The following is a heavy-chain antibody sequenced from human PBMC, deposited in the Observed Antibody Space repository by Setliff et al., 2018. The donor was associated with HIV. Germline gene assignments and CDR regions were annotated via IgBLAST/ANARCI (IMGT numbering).Heavy chain of an antibody. Sequence: GGSLRLSCAASGFNVNNKYMSWVRQAPGKGLEWVSIIYSDDYTKYADSLKGRFTISRDNSKDTAFLQMNSLTVEDTAVYYCARDPRVDAFDIWGRGTVVTVSS. CDR2: IYSDDYT. CDR1: GFNVNNKY. V-gene: IGHV3-66*01. J-gene: IGHJ3*02. CDR3: ARDPRVDAFDI.